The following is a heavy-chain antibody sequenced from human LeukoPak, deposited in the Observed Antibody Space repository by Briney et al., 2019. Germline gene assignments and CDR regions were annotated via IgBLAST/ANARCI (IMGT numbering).Heavy chain of an antibody. Sequence: SVNVSCKASGGTFSCYAIRWVRQAPGQGLGWMGGYIPIFGTANFAQKLQGRVTITADESTSTAYMELSSLRSEDTAVYYCASVGRNPDIVVVPAAYYFDYWGQGTLVTVSS. V-gene: IGHV1-69*13. D-gene: IGHD2-2*01. CDR2: YIPIFGTA. CDR1: GGTFSCYA. J-gene: IGHJ4*02. CDR3: ASVGRNPDIVVVPAAYYFDY.